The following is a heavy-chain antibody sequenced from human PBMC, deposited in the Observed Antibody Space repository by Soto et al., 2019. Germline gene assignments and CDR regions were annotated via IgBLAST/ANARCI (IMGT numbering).Heavy chain of an antibody. CDR1: GYTFTSYY. Sequence: GASVKVSCKASGYTFTSYYMHWVRQAPGQGLEWMGIINPSGGSTSYAQKFQGRVTMTRDTSTSTVYMELSSLRSEDTAVYYCARLYYGLGTKAPYGYYMDVWGKGTTVTVSS. V-gene: IGHV1-46*03. CDR3: ARLYYGLGTKAPYGYYMDV. CDR2: INPSGGST. D-gene: IGHD3-10*01. J-gene: IGHJ6*03.